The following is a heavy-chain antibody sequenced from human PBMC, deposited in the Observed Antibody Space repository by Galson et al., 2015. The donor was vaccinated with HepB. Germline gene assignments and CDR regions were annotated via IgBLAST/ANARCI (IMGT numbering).Heavy chain of an antibody. CDR2: LKSKTDGGAT. D-gene: IGHD3-22*01. V-gene: IGHV3-15*01. CDR3: TTDDYYDGSVYYPGFDY. CDR1: GISFTKAW. Sequence: SLRLSCAVSGISFTKAWMSWVRQAPGKGLEWVGRLKSKTDGGATDYAAPVKGRFTISRDDSKNTLYLQMNSLKTEDTALYYCTTDDYYDGSVYYPGFDYWGQGTLVTVSS. J-gene: IGHJ4*02.